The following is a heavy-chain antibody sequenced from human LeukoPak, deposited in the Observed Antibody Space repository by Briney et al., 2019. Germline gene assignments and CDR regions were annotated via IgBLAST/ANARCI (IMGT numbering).Heavy chain of an antibody. J-gene: IGHJ2*01. V-gene: IGHV3-30*02. Sequence: GGSLRLSCAASGFTFSSHGMHWVRQAPGKGLEWVAAIRYDGSREEYGDSVKGRFTISRDDSKNTLYLQMNSLRAEDTAVYYCAKEDRTIPVDGPPPDWYFDHWGRGTLVTVSS. CDR1: GFTFSSHG. D-gene: IGHD6-19*01. CDR2: IRYDGSRE. CDR3: AKEDRTIPVDGPPPDWYFDH.